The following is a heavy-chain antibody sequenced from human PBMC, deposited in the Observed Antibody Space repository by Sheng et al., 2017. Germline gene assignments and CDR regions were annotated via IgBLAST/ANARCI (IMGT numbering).Heavy chain of an antibody. Sequence: QVQLVQSGAEVKKPGSSVKVSCKASGGTFSSYAISWVRQAPGQGLEWMGGIIPIFGTANYAQKFQGRVTITADESTSTAYMELSSLRSEDTAVYYCARQWANWNRRYYYGMDVWGQGTTVTVSS. CDR2: IIPIFGTA. CDR3: ARQWANWNRRYYYGMDV. V-gene: IGHV1-69*01. J-gene: IGHJ6*02. CDR1: GGTFSSYA. D-gene: IGHD1-1*01.